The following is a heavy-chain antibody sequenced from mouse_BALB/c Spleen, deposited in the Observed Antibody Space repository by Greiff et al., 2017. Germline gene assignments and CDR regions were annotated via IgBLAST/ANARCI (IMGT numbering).Heavy chain of an antibody. D-gene: IGHD2-10*02. V-gene: IGHV3-5*02. Sequence: ESGPGLVKPSQTVSLTCTVTGISITTGNYRWSWIRQFPGNKLEWIGYIYYSGTITYNPSLTSRTTITRDTSKNQFFLEMNSLTAEDTATYYCARDNKYGNYLFAYWGQGTLVTVSA. CDR3: ARDNKYGNYLFAY. J-gene: IGHJ3*01. CDR1: GISITTGNYR. CDR2: IYYSGTI.